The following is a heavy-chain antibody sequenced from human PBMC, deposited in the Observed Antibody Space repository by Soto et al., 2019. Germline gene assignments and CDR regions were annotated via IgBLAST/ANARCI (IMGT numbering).Heavy chain of an antibody. CDR1: GGSISSSF. D-gene: IGHD5-18*01. V-gene: IGHV4-59*01. CDR3: ARGHRAMEYYYYYGMDV. Sequence: TCSVSGGSISSSFWSWIRQPPGKELEWIGYISYSGSTTYNPSLKSRITLSVDTSKNQFSLRVASVTAADTAVYYCARGHRAMEYYYYYGMDVWGQGTTVTVSS. CDR2: ISYSGST. J-gene: IGHJ6*02.